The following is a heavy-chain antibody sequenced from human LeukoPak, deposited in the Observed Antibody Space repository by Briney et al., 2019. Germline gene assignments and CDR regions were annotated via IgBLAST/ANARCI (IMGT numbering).Heavy chain of an antibody. D-gene: IGHD6-19*01. CDR3: AGAYSSGWDYYCGMDV. Sequence: GGSLRLSCAASGLTFSSHWMHWVRQAPGKGLVWVSRITNDGSSTTYADSVKGRFTISRDNSKNTLYLQMNSLRAEDTAVYYCAGAYSSGWDYYCGMDVWGQGTTVTVSS. V-gene: IGHV3-74*01. J-gene: IGHJ6*02. CDR2: ITNDGSST. CDR1: GLTFSSHW.